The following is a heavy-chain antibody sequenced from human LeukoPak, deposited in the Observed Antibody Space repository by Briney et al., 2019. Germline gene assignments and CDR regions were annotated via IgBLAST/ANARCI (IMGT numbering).Heavy chain of an antibody. J-gene: IGHJ6*03. D-gene: IGHD2-15*01. CDR1: GGSSSGYY. V-gene: IGHV4-34*01. CDR3: ARTRRSVVVVAANVFHYYYYMDV. Sequence: SETLSLTCAVYGGSSSGYYWSWIRQPPGKGLEWIGEINHSGSTNYNPSLKSRVTISVDTSKNQFSLKLSSVTAADTAVYYCARTRRSVVVVAANVFHYYYYMDVWGKGTTVTVSS. CDR2: INHSGST.